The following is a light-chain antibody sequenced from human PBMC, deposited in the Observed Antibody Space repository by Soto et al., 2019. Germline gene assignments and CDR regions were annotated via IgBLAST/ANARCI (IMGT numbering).Light chain of an antibody. CDR2: DAS. Sequence: DIQMTQSPSSLSASVGDRVTITCQASQDISNYLNWYQQKPGKAPKLLIYDASNLETGYPSRFRGSGSGTDFTFTISSLQPEEIATYYCQQYDNLPPIPVGQGTRLEIK. V-gene: IGKV1-33*01. CDR3: QQYDNLPPIP. CDR1: QDISNY. J-gene: IGKJ5*01.